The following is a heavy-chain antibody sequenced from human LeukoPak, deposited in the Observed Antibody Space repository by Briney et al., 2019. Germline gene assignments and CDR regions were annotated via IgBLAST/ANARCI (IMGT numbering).Heavy chain of an antibody. CDR3: AKGTDYYVSGSYYNVFDY. D-gene: IGHD3-10*01. J-gene: IGHJ4*02. V-gene: IGHV3-64*01. Sequence: GGSLRLSCAASGLTFSSYAMHCVRQAPGKGLAYASAISSNGGRTYYANSVKGRFTISRDNSKNTLYLQMGSLRAEDTAVYFCAKGTDYYVSGSYYNVFDYWGQGTLVTVSP. CDR2: ISSNGGRT. CDR1: GLTFSSYA.